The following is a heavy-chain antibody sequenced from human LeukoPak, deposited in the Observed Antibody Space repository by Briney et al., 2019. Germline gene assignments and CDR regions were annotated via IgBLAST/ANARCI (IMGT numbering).Heavy chain of an antibody. Sequence: SETLSLTCTVSGGSISSGSYYWSWIRQPPGKGLEWIGYIYYSGSTNYNPSLKSRVTISVDTSKNQFSLKLSSVTAADTAVYYCARFVARWYCSGGSCFGGAFDIWGQGTMVTVSS. D-gene: IGHD2-15*01. CDR1: GGSISSGSYY. CDR3: ARFVARWYCSGGSCFGGAFDI. J-gene: IGHJ3*02. CDR2: IYYSGST. V-gene: IGHV4-61*01.